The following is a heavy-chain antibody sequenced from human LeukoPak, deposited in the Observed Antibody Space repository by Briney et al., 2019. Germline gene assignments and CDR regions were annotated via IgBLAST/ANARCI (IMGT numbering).Heavy chain of an antibody. D-gene: IGHD4-23*01. J-gene: IGHJ4*02. CDR3: AKDGWVTYDGNSLYYFDY. V-gene: IGHV3-30*18. CDR1: GFTFSSYG. Sequence: GGSLRLSCAASGFTFSSYGMHWVRQAPGKGLEWVAVISYDGSHKNYADSVQGRFTISRDNSKTTLYLQMNSLRAEDTSLYYCAKDGWVTYDGNSLYYFDYWGQGTLVTVSS. CDR2: ISYDGSHK.